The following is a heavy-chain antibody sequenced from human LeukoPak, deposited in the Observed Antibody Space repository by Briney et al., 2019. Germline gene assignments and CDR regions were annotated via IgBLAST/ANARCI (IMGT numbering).Heavy chain of an antibody. D-gene: IGHD3-22*01. Sequence: SQTLSLTCTVSGGSISNGSYYWSWIRQPAGKGLEWIGCIYTSGSTNYNPSLESRVTISVDRSKNQFSLELTSVTAADTAVYYCARGFFDSRGYSNPFDYWGQGALVTVSS. V-gene: IGHV4-61*02. CDR1: GGSISNGSYY. J-gene: IGHJ4*02. CDR2: IYTSGST. CDR3: ARGFFDSRGYSNPFDY.